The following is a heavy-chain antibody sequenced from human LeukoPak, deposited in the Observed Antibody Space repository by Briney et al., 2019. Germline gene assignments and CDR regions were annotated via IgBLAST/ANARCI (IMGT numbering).Heavy chain of an antibody. CDR1: GFTFSSFW. D-gene: IGHD5/OR15-5a*01. CDR3: AGRPSSTIP. Sequence: PGGSLRLSCAASGFTFSSFWMSWVRQAPGKGLEWVANINQDGGEKYCVDSVKGRFTISRDNAKNSLYLQMNSLRAEDTAVYYCAGRPSSTIPWGQGTLVTVSS. CDR2: INQDGGEK. V-gene: IGHV3-7*01. J-gene: IGHJ4*02.